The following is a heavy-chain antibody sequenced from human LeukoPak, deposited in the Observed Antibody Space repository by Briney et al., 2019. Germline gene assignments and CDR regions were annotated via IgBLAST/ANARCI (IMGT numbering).Heavy chain of an antibody. Sequence: PSQTLSLTCTVSGGSISSYYWSWIRQPPGKGLEWIGYFYYSGSTNYDPSLKSRVTISVDTSKNQFSLRLNSVAAADTAVYYCARRRTHSPFVYWGQGTLVTVSS. CDR2: FYYSGST. J-gene: IGHJ4*02. CDR1: GGSISSYY. D-gene: IGHD1-14*01. V-gene: IGHV4-59*08. CDR3: ARRRTHSPFVY.